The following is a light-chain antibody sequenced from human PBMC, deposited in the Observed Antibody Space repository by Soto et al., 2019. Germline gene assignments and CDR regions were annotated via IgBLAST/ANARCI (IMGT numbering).Light chain of an antibody. V-gene: IGKV3D-15*01. CDR1: RSVSRN. CDR2: RTS. J-gene: IGKJ5*01. Sequence: GVRATLTCRASRSVSRNLACYQQTPAQAPRLXXFRTSSRATGIPARFSGSGSGTDLTLTISSLQTEDFAVYYCQQHNNWPSVTFGQGTRLEIK. CDR3: QQHNNWPSVT.